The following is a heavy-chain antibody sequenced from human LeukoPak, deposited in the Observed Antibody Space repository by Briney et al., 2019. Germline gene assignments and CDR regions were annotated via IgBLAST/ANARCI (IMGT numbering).Heavy chain of an antibody. V-gene: IGHV1-46*01. J-gene: IGHJ6*02. Sequence: ASVKVSCKASGYTFTSYYMHWVRQAPGQGLEWMGIINPSGGSTSYAQKFQGRVTMTRDTSTSTVYMELSSLRSEDTAVYYCARHSGYSYGEWPSYGMGVWGQGTTVTVSS. CDR2: INPSGGST. CDR1: GYTFTSYY. D-gene: IGHD5-18*01. CDR3: ARHSGYSYGEWPSYGMGV.